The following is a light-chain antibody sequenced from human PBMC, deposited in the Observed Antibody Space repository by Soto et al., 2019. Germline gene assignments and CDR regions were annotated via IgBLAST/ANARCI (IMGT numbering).Light chain of an antibody. CDR2: DAS. CDR1: QSVRSS. J-gene: IGKJ4*01. Sequence: EIVMTQSPGTLSVSPGERATLFCRASQSVRSSLAWYQQKPGQAPRLFIYDASTRATGIPARFSGSGSGTEFTLTINGLQSEDFAVYYCQRYNNWPLTFGGGTKVDIK. CDR3: QRYNNWPLT. V-gene: IGKV3-15*01.